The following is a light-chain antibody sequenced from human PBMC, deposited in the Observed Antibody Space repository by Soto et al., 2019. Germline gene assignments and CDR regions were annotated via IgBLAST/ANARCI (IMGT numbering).Light chain of an antibody. CDR2: DAS. J-gene: IGKJ1*01. CDR1: QSISDW. V-gene: IGKV1-5*01. CDR3: QQDYNYPWT. Sequence: DIQMTQSPSTLSASVGDRVTITCRASQSISDWLAWYQQKPGKAPKLLIYDASSLESGVPSRFSGSGSGTEFTLTINSLQPDDFGTYYCQQDYNYPWTFGQGTKVQIK.